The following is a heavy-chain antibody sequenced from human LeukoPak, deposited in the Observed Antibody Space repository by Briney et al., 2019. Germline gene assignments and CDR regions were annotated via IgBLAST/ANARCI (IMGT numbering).Heavy chain of an antibody. D-gene: IGHD6-13*01. CDR1: GYSISSGYY. CDR2: IYHSGST. J-gene: IGHJ3*02. CDR3: ARDLTHYSSSWYAVPDAFDI. Sequence: PSETLSLTCTVSGYSISSGYYWGWIRQPPGKGLEWIGSIYHSGSTYYNPSLKSRVTISVDTSKNQFSLQLNSVTPEDTAVYYCARDLTHYSSSWYAVPDAFDIWGQGTMVTVSS. V-gene: IGHV4-38-2*02.